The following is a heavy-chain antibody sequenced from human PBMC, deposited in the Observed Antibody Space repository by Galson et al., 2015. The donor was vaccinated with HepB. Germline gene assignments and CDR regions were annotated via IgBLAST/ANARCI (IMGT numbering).Heavy chain of an antibody. Sequence: QSGAEVKKPGESLKISCKGSGYSFTSYWIGWVRQMPGKGLECMGIIHPGDSDTRYSPSLQGQVTFSADKSISTAYLQWSSLKSSDTAMYYCARFQRDGYKMGTFDIWGQGTLVTVSS. J-gene: IGHJ3*02. D-gene: IGHD5-24*01. CDR2: IHPGDSDT. V-gene: IGHV5-51*01. CDR1: GYSFTSYW. CDR3: ARFQRDGYKMGTFDI.